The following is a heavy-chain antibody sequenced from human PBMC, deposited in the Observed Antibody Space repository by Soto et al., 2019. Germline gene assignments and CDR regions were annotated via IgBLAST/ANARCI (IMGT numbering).Heavy chain of an antibody. J-gene: IGHJ3*01. CDR1: GFSVNSNF. V-gene: IGHV3-53*01. CDR2: TPRTGTT. CDR3: RAWLLAESFDV. Sequence: VQLVESGGGLMQPGGSLRLSCAASGFSVNSNFMNWVRKAPGKGLEWVSFTPRTGTTLYADSVGGRLTVSRDDSNNAVYLQMNSLTVDDTAVYYCRAWLLAESFDVWGPGTMVTVSA. D-gene: IGHD2-21*02.